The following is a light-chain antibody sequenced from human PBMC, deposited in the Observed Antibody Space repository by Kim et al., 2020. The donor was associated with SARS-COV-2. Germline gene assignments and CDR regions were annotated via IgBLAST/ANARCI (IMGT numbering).Light chain of an antibody. V-gene: IGKV3-15*01. CDR3: QQYSNWPQT. J-gene: IGKJ1*01. CDR1: LSVSSN. CDR2: ASS. Sequence: IVITQSPATLSLSPGARATLSGTSSLSVSSNVAWYQKNPDQAPRLLIDASSTTATGIPARFSGSWSGTEFTLTISSLQSEDFAVYYWQQYSNWPQTFGQGTKVDIK.